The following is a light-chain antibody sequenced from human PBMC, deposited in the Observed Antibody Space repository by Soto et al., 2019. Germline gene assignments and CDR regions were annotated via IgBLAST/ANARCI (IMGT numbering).Light chain of an antibody. V-gene: IGKV1D-16*01. CDR2: ATS. J-gene: IGKJ5*01. CDR3: QQYNTYPIT. Sequence: DIQMTQSPSSLSASVVDRVTITFRASQSISTWLAWYQQKPGKAPKSLIYATSNLQSGVPSRFSGSGFGTEFTLTISSLQPEDFATYYCQQYNTYPITFGQGTRLEIK. CDR1: QSISTW.